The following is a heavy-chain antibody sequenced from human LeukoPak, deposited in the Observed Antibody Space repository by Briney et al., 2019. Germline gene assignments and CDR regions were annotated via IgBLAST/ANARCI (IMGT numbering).Heavy chain of an antibody. D-gene: IGHD1-26*01. CDR2: IYYIGTS. CDR1: GDSINTSNYF. Sequence: PSETLSLTCTVSGDSINTSNYFWGWIRQSTGKGLEWIGNIYYIGTSYYNPSLKSRVTISIDTSKNQFSLNLRYVTAEDTAFYYCARHRSGSYNRYFDFWGEGDLVTVSS. V-gene: IGHV4-39*01. J-gene: IGHJ4*02. CDR3: ARHRSGSYNRYFDF.